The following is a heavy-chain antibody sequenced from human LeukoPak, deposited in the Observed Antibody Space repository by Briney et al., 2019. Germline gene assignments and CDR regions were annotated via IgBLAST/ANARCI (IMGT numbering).Heavy chain of an antibody. V-gene: IGHV3-7*05. CDR3: ARTLRLGTPRAFDI. J-gene: IGHJ3*02. D-gene: IGHD1-14*01. Sequence: GGSLRLSCVVSGFTFSSYWMNWVRQAPGKGLGWVANIHEDGSDKYYVDSVKGRFTISRDNAKNSLYLQMNSLRAEDTALYYCARTLRLGTPRAFDIWGRGTVVTVSS. CDR2: IHEDGSDK. CDR1: GFTFSSYW.